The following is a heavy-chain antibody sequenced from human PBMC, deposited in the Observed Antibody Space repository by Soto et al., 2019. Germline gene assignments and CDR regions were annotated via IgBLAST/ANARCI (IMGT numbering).Heavy chain of an antibody. CDR3: ARESEDLTSNFDY. CDR2: ISSTTNYI. Sequence: GGSLRLSCAASGFTFTRYSMNWVRQAPGKGLEWVSSISSTTNYIHYGDSMKGRFTISRDNAKNSLYLEMNSLRAEDTAVYYCARESEDLTSNFDYWGQGTLVTVSS. CDR1: GFTFTRYS. V-gene: IGHV3-21*06. J-gene: IGHJ4*02.